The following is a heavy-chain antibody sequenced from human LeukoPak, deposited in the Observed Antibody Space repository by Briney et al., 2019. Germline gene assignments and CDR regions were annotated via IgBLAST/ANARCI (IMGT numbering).Heavy chain of an antibody. J-gene: IGHJ4*02. Sequence: GASVKVSCKASGYTFPGYYIHWVRQAPGQGLEWMGWINPKSGGTNYAQQLQGRVTMTRDTSISTAYMELSGLRSDDTAVYYCARFEGVAGYFDYWGQGTLVTVSS. CDR3: ARFEGVAGYFDY. CDR1: GYTFPGYY. V-gene: IGHV1-2*02. CDR2: INPKSGGT. D-gene: IGHD6-19*01.